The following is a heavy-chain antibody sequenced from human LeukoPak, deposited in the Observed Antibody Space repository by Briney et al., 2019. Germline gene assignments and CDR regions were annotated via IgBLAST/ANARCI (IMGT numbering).Heavy chain of an antibody. CDR1: GFTSSSYW. Sequence: PGGSLRLSCAASGFTSSSYWMSWVRQVPGKGLEWVAIIKQDGSEKYYVDSVKGRFTISRDNAKNSLYLQMNSLRAEDTAVYYCARCGMTTEEYYFDYWGQGALVTVSS. CDR3: ARCGMTTEEYYFDY. CDR2: IKQDGSEK. V-gene: IGHV3-7*01. D-gene: IGHD4-17*01. J-gene: IGHJ4*02.